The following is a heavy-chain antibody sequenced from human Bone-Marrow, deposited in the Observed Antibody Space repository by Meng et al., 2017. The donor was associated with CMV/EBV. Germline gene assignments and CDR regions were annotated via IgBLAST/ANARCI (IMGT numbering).Heavy chain of an antibody. J-gene: IGHJ2*01. D-gene: IGHD1-26*01. CDR1: GFSFDAET. Sequence: SGFSFDAETMHWVRQAPGKGLEWVSAISGSGGSTYYADSVKGRFTISRDNSKNTLYLQMNSLRAEDTAVYYCARAVGATTRWYFDLWGRGTLVTVSS. CDR2: ISGSGGST. V-gene: IGHV3-23*01. CDR3: ARAVGATTRWYFDL.